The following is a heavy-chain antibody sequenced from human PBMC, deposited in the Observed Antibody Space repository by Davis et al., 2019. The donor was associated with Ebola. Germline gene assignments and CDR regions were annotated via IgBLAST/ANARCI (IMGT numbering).Heavy chain of an antibody. CDR1: GGSISSYY. J-gene: IGHJ5*02. CDR2: IYYSGST. V-gene: IGHV4-59*01. Sequence: SETLSLTCPVSGGSISSYYWSWIRQPPGKGLEWLGYIYYSGSTNYNPSLKSRVTISVDTSKNQFSLKLSSVTAADTAVYYCARVDYDFWSGYYTGNWFDPWGQGTLITVSS. D-gene: IGHD3-3*01. CDR3: ARVDYDFWSGYYTGNWFDP.